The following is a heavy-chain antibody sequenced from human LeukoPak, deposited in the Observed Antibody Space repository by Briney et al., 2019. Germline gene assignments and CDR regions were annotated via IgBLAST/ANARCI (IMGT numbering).Heavy chain of an antibody. CDR3: ARDDGGGGDAFDI. CDR1: GGSISSYY. J-gene: IGHJ3*02. Sequence: SGTLSLTCTVSGGSISSYYWSWIRQPPGKGLEWIGYIYYSGSTNYNPSLKSRVTISVDTSKNQFSLKLSSVTAADTAVYYCARDDGGGGDAFDIWGQGTMVTVSS. D-gene: IGHD2-15*01. V-gene: IGHV4-59*01. CDR2: IYYSGST.